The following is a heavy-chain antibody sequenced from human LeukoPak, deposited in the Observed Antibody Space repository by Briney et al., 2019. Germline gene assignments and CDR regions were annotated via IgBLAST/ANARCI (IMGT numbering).Heavy chain of an antibody. V-gene: IGHV4-59*01. Sequence: PSETLSLTCTVSGGSISSYYWSWIRQPPGKGLEWIGYIYYSGSTNYNPSLKSRVTISVDTSKNQFSLKLSSVTAADTAVYYCARVILGSSFFDPWGQGTLVTVSS. CDR2: IYYSGST. CDR1: GGSISSYY. CDR3: ARVILGSSFFDP. D-gene: IGHD2-2*01. J-gene: IGHJ5*02.